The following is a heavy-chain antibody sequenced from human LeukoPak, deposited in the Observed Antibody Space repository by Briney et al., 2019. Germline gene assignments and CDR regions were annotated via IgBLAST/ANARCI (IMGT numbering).Heavy chain of an antibody. V-gene: IGHV3-23*01. CDR3: AKPLVYDSSGYYYGYYYYGMDV. CDR1: GFTFSSYA. Sequence: SGGSLRLSCAASGFTFSSYAMSWVRQAPGKGLEWVSAISGSGGSTYYADSVKGRFTISRDNSKNTLYLQMNSLRAEDTAVYYCAKPLVYDSSGYYYGYYYYGMDVWGQGTTVTVSS. J-gene: IGHJ6*02. D-gene: IGHD3-22*01. CDR2: ISGSGGST.